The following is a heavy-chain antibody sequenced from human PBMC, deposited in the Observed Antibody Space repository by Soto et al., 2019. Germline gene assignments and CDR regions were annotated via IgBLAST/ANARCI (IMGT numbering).Heavy chain of an antibody. J-gene: IGHJ6*02. CDR3: ARDQGSSWTYYYYGMDV. Sequence: VGSLRLSCAASGFTFSSYEMNWVRQAPGKGLEWVSYISSSGSTIYYADSVKGRFTISRDNAKNSLYLQMNSLRAEDTAVYYCARDQGSSWTYYYYGMDVWGQGTTVTVSS. V-gene: IGHV3-48*03. CDR2: ISSSGSTI. D-gene: IGHD6-13*01. CDR1: GFTFSSYE.